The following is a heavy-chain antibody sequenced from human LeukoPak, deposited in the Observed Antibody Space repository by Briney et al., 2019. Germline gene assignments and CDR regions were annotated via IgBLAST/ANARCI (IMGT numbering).Heavy chain of an antibody. D-gene: IGHD3-10*01. J-gene: IGHJ4*02. Sequence: PGGSLRLSCAASGFTFSNYAMTWVRQAPGKGLEWVSVISGSGSNTDYADSVKGRFTISRDNSRNTLSLQMNSLRAEDTAVYYCAGYYAVDYWGQGTLVTVSS. CDR3: AGYYAVDY. CDR2: ISGSGSNT. V-gene: IGHV3-23*01. CDR1: GFTFSNYA.